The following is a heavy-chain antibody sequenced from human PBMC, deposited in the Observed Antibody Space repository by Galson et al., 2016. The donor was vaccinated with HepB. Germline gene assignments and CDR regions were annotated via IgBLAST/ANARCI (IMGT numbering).Heavy chain of an antibody. Sequence: PALVKPTQTLTLTCTFSGFSLTSSGMCVSWIRQSPGRALEWLALVDSDGNERFSTSLRTRLTISMDTSKNQVVLTMINMDPVDTATYYCARIPGYSYGDDYFDSWGQGTLVAVPS. J-gene: IGHJ4*02. V-gene: IGHV2-70*01. CDR1: GFSLTSSGMC. D-gene: IGHD5-18*01. CDR2: VDSDGNE. CDR3: ARIPGYSYGDDYFDS.